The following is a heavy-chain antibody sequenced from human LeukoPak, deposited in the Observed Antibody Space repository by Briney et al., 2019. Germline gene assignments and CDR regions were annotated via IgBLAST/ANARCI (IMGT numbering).Heavy chain of an antibody. Sequence: SETLSLTCAVSGGSISSSNWWSWVRQPPGKGLEWIGEIYHSGSTNYNPSLKSRVTMSVDTSKNQFSLKLSSVTAADTAVYYCARKTYYYGSGSYYNDNWFDPWGQGTLVTVSS. V-gene: IGHV4-4*02. CDR3: ARKTYYYGSGSYYNDNWFDP. CDR2: IYHSGST. CDR1: GGSISSSNW. D-gene: IGHD3-10*01. J-gene: IGHJ5*02.